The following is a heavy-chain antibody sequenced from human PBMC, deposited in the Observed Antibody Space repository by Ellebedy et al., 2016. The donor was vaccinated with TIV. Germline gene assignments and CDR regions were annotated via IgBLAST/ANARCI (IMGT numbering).Heavy chain of an antibody. CDR1: GYTLTELS. CDR2: FDPEDGET. D-gene: IGHD3-10*01. Sequence: ASVKVSCXVSGYTLTELSMHWVRQAPGKGLEWMGGFDPEDGETIYAQKFQGRVTMTEDTSTDTAYMELSSLRSEDTAVYYCATDPPYRSLNYYYGMDVWGQGTTVTVSS. J-gene: IGHJ6*02. V-gene: IGHV1-24*01. CDR3: ATDPPYRSLNYYYGMDV.